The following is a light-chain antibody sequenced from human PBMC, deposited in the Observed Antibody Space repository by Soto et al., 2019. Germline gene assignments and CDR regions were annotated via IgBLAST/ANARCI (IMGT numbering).Light chain of an antibody. CDR2: EVT. Sequence: QSALTQPPSASGSPGQSVTISCTGTRSDVGAYNYVSWYQQHPGKAPKLIIYEVTKRPSGVPDRFSGSKSGNTASLTVSGLQAGDEAYYYCSSYAGTSMVFGGGTQLTVL. CDR3: SSYAGTSMV. V-gene: IGLV2-8*01. J-gene: IGLJ2*01. CDR1: RSDVGAYNY.